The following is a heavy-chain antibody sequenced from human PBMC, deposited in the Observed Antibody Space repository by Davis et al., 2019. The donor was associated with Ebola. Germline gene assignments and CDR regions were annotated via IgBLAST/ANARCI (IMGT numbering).Heavy chain of an antibody. CDR3: AIAGLVDPHDAFDI. Sequence: SQTLSLTCAVYGGSFSGYYWSWIRQPPGKGLEWIGEINHSGSTNYNPSLKSRVTISVDTSKNQFSLKLSSVTAADTAVYYCAIAGLVDPHDAFDIWGQGTMVTVSS. D-gene: IGHD6-6*01. CDR1: GGSFSGYY. CDR2: INHSGST. V-gene: IGHV4-34*01. J-gene: IGHJ3*02.